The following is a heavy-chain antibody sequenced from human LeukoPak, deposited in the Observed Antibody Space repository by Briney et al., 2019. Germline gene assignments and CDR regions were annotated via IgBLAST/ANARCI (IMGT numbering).Heavy chain of an antibody. CDR2: MNPNSGNT. V-gene: IGHV1-8*01. CDR3: ARTMVRWEYYYYYYYMDV. D-gene: IGHD3-10*01. CDR1: GYTFTSYD. Sequence: ASVKVSCKASGYTFTSYDINWVRQATGQGLEWMGWMNPNSGNTGYAQKFQGRVTMTRNTSISTAYMELSSLRSEDTAVYYCARTMVRWEYYYYYYYMDVWGKGTTVTISS. J-gene: IGHJ6*03.